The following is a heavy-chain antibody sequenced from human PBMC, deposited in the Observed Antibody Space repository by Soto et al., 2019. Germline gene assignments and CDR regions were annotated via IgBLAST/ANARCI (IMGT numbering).Heavy chain of an antibody. D-gene: IGHD3-22*01. Sequence: ASVKVSCKASGYTITSYAMHWVRQAPGQRLEWMGWINAGNGNTKYSQKFQGRVTITRDTSASTAYMELSSLRSEDTAVYYCARTQNYYDSSDYWGQGTLVTVSS. CDR3: ARTQNYYDSSDY. CDR1: GYTITSYA. CDR2: INAGNGNT. V-gene: IGHV1-3*01. J-gene: IGHJ4*02.